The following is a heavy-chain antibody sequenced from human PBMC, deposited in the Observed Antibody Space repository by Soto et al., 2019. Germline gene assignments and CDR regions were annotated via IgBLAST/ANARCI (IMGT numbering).Heavy chain of an antibody. CDR1: GGTFSSYT. D-gene: IGHD3-3*01. CDR2: IIPILGIA. Sequence: ASVKVSCKASGGTFSSYTISWVRQAPGQGLEWMGRIIPILGIANYAQKFQGRVTITADKSTSTAYMELSSLRSEDTAVYYCARTPRYDFWSGYHQWGDYWGQGTLVTVSS. V-gene: IGHV1-69*02. CDR3: ARTPRYDFWSGYHQWGDY. J-gene: IGHJ4*02.